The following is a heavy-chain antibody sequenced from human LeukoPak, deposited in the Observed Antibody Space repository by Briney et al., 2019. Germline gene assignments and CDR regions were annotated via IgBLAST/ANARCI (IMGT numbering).Heavy chain of an antibody. D-gene: IGHD5-18*01. Sequence: GRSLRLSCAASGFTFSSYWMHWVRQAPGKGLVWVSRINSDGSSTSYADSVKGRFTISRDNAKNTLYLQMNSLRAEDTAVYYCARDRGYSYGLQGGWFDPWGQGTLVTVSS. J-gene: IGHJ5*02. CDR1: GFTFSSYW. V-gene: IGHV3-74*01. CDR2: INSDGSST. CDR3: ARDRGYSYGLQGGWFDP.